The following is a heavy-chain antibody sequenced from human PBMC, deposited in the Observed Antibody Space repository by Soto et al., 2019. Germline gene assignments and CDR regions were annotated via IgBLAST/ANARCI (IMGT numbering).Heavy chain of an antibody. Sequence: PGESLKISCNVSGDSFTTFWISWVRQMPEKGLEWMGRLDPADSFTNYSLSFQGHVTISVDKSINTAYLQWSSLKASDTAIYYCARHLYDNRNYLDALDVWGQGTMVTVSS. D-gene: IGHD3-22*01. V-gene: IGHV5-10-1*01. CDR2: LDPADSFT. J-gene: IGHJ3*01. CDR3: ARHLYDNRNYLDALDV. CDR1: GDSFTTFW.